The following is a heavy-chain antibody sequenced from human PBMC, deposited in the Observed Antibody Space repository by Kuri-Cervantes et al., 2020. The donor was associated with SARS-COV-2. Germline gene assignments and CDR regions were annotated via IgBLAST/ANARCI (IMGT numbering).Heavy chain of an antibody. CDR1: GFXXNYYW. Sequence: GGSLRLSCAAAGFXXNYYWMTWVRQAPGGGLEWVANVKQDGSETYYVESVKGRFTISRDNAKNSLYLQMNSPRAEDTAVYYCARGGSRYSTSSFNDYYYMDVWGKGTTVTVSS. J-gene: IGHJ6*03. CDR3: ARGGSRYSTSSFNDYYYMDV. D-gene: IGHD6-6*01. CDR2: VKQDGSET. V-gene: IGHV3-7*01.